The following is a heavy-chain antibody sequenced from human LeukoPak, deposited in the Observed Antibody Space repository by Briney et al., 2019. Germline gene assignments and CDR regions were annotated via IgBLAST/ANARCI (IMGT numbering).Heavy chain of an antibody. D-gene: IGHD4-17*01. V-gene: IGHV4-39*01. CDR1: GGSISSSSYY. Sequence: SETLSLTCTVSGGSISSSSYYWGWIRQPPGKGLEWIGSIYYSGSTYYNPSLKSRVTISVDTSKNQFSLKLSSVTAADTAVYYCARQSNYGDYKSWFDPWGQGTLVTVSS. J-gene: IGHJ5*02. CDR2: IYYSGST. CDR3: ARQSNYGDYKSWFDP.